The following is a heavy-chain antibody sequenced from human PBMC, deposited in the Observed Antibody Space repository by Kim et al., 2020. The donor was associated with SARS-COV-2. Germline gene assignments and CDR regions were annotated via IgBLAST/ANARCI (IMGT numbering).Heavy chain of an antibody. CDR3: ARHLVVAPNFDY. V-gene: IGHV4-39*01. J-gene: IGHJ4*02. Sequence: YYNPSLKGRVTISVDTSKTQFSLKLSSVTAADTAVYYCARHLVVAPNFDYWGQGTLVTVSS. D-gene: IGHD2-8*02.